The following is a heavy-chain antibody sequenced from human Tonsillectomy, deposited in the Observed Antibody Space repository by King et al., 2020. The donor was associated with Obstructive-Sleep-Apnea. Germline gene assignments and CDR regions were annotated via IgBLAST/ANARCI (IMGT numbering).Heavy chain of an antibody. D-gene: IGHD3-9*01. CDR1: GGSISSGGYY. CDR3: AGGEKLRYFDWLGMDV. Sequence: VQLQESGPGLVKPSQTLSLTCTVSGGSISSGGYYWSWIRQHPGKGLEWIGYSYYSGSTYYNPSLKSRVTISVDTSKNQFSLKLSSVTSADTAGYYFAGGEKLRYFDWLGMDVWGQGTTVTVSS. J-gene: IGHJ6*02. CDR2: SYYSGST. V-gene: IGHV4-31*03.